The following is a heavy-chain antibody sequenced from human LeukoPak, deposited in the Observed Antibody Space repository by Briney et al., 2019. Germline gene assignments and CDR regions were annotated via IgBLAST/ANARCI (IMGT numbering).Heavy chain of an antibody. CDR2: ISGSGGST. CDR3: VRDLGGRSGH. CDR1: GFTFSSYA. D-gene: IGHD1-26*01. Sequence: GGSLRLSCAASGFTFSSYAMSWVRQAPGKGLEWVSAISGSGGSTYYADSVKGRSTIFRDNAKNTLYLQMNSLRAEDTAVYYCVRDLGGRSGHWGQGTLVTVSS. V-gene: IGHV3-23*01. J-gene: IGHJ4*02.